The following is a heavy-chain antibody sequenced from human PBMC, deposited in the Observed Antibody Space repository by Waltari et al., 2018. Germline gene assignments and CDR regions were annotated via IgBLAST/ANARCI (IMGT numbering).Heavy chain of an antibody. Sequence: QVQLQESGPGLVKPSETLSLTCAVSGYSISSDYGWGWIRQPPGKGLEWIGQIYGGSGSTYYTPSLKSRVTVSKDTSKNQFSLKLSSVTAADTAVYYCARWGITVPFDYWGQGVLVTVSS. CDR3: ARWGITVPFDY. V-gene: IGHV4-38-2*01. D-gene: IGHD3-16*01. J-gene: IGHJ4*02. CDR2: IYGGSGST. CDR1: GYSISSDYG.